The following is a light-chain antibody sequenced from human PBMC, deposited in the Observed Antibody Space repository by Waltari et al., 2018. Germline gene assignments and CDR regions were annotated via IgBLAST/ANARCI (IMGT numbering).Light chain of an antibody. Sequence: EIVLTQSPGTLSLSPGARATLSCRASQSVSSSYLAWYQQKPGQAPRLLIYGASSRATGIPDRFSGSGSETDFTLTISRLEPEDFAVYYCQQYGSSHTYTFGQGTTVEIK. CDR3: QQYGSSHTYT. V-gene: IGKV3-20*01. CDR1: QSVSSSY. CDR2: GAS. J-gene: IGKJ1*01.